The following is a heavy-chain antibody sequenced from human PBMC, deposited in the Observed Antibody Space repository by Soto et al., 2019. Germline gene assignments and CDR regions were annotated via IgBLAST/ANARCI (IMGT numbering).Heavy chain of an antibody. J-gene: IGHJ3*02. Sequence: PSETLALTCAVCGGSFRGYDWSWIRQPPGKGLEWIGEINHSGSTNYNPSLKSRVTISVDTSKNQFSLKLSSVTAADTAVYYCARGTRGDCSSTSCLTFDIWGQGTMVTVSS. CDR2: INHSGST. CDR3: ARGTRGDCSSTSCLTFDI. CDR1: GGSFRGYD. D-gene: IGHD2-2*01. V-gene: IGHV4-34*01.